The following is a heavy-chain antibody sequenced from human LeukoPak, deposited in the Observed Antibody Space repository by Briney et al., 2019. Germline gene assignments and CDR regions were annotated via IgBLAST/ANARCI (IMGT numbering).Heavy chain of an antibody. CDR3: ARDKASPFTYYGMDV. J-gene: IGHJ6*02. Sequence: PGGSLRLSCAASRFTFSSCEMNWVRRAPGKGLESVAYISSSGSITYYSGSVKGRFTISRDNANNSLSLLMNSLRAEDTAVYYCARDKASPFTYYGMDVWGQGTTVTVSS. V-gene: IGHV3-48*03. CDR1: RFTFSSCE. CDR2: ISSSGSIT. D-gene: IGHD6-6*01.